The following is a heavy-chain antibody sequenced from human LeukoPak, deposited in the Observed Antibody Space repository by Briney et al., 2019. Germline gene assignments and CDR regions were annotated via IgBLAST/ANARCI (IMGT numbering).Heavy chain of an antibody. J-gene: IGHJ4*02. Sequence: GGSLRLSCAASGFTFSSYSMNWVRQAPGKGLEWVSYISSSSSTIYYADSVKGRFTISRDNSKNTLYLQIDSLRAEDTAIYYCTRDAYNFNDFDYWGRGTLVTVSS. V-gene: IGHV3-48*01. D-gene: IGHD5-24*01. CDR2: ISSSSSTI. CDR3: TRDAYNFNDFDY. CDR1: GFTFSSYS.